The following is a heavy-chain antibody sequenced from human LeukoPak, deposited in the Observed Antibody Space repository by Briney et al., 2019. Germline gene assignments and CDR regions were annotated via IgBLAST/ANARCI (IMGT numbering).Heavy chain of an antibody. CDR1: GFTFTSYA. J-gene: IGHJ4*02. V-gene: IGHV3-23*01. CDR2: ISANCIST. CDR3: ARGRWPGGHFDY. Sequence: PGGSLRLSCAASGFTFTSYAMNWVRQAPGKGLEWVSGISANCISTNYADSVKGRFTISRDNSKNTLYLQMNSLRAGDTAIYYCARGRWPGGHFDYWGQGTLVTVSS. D-gene: IGHD4-23*01.